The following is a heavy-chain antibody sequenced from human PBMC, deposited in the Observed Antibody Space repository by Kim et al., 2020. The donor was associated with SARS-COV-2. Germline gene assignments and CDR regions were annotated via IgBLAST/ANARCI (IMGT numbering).Heavy chain of an antibody. Sequence: GGSLRLSCAASGFTFSSYGMHWVRQAPGKGLEWVAVIWYDGSNKYYADSVKGRFTISRDNSKNTLYLQMNSLRAEDTAVYYCAREGREDYGDYGVPNWFDPWGQGTLVTVSS. CDR1: GFTFSSYG. CDR3: AREGREDYGDYGVPNWFDP. V-gene: IGHV3-33*08. J-gene: IGHJ5*02. D-gene: IGHD4-17*01. CDR2: IWYDGSNK.